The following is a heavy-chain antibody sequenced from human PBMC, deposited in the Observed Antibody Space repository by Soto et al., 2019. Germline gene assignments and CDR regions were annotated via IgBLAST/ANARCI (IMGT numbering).Heavy chain of an antibody. Sequence: QVQLQESGPGLVKPSETLSLTCTVSGGSISSYYWCWIRQPPGKGLEWIGYIHYSGSTNYNPSLKSRVTISVDTSKNQFSLKLNSVTAADTAVYYCARPHGGSSGWDNWFDPWGQGTLVTVSS. D-gene: IGHD6-25*01. CDR3: ARPHGGSSGWDNWFDP. CDR2: IHYSGST. CDR1: GGSISSYY. J-gene: IGHJ5*02. V-gene: IGHV4-59*01.